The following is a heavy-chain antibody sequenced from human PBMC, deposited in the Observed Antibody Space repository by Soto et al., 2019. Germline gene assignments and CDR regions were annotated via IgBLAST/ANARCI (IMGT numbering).Heavy chain of an antibody. CDR3: SRSLDS. Sequence: GGSLRLSCAASGFSFTSFWMDWVRQAPGKELEWVANINPDGSKKQYVDSVKGRFTISRDNARNSLYLQMSSLTAEDSALYYCSRSLDSWGQGTRVTVSS. J-gene: IGHJ4*02. CDR2: INPDGSKK. V-gene: IGHV3-7*01. CDR1: GFSFTSFW.